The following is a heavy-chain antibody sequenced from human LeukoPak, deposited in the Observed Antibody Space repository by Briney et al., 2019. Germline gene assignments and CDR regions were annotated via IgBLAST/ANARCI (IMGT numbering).Heavy chain of an antibody. D-gene: IGHD4-11*01. CDR1: GFTFSSYA. Sequence: PGGSLRLSCAASGFTFSSYAMSWVRQAPGKGLEWVSAISGSGGSTYYADSVKGRFTISRDNSKSTLYLQMNSLRAEDTAVYYCAKGYRWRRHDYSNKRESLINYFDYWGQGTLVTVSS. CDR2: ISGSGGST. CDR3: AKGYRWRRHDYSNKRESLINYFDY. J-gene: IGHJ4*02. V-gene: IGHV3-23*01.